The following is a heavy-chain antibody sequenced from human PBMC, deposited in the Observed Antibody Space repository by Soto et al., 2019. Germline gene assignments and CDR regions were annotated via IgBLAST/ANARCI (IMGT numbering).Heavy chain of an antibody. CDR2: VYYTGTT. CDR1: GCSIDSYY. Sequence: DTLSLTCTVTGCSIDSYYWTWIGQPTGKGLEWIGYVYYTGTTTYSPSLKSRVTISVDTSMNQISLKLSSVTAADTAFYYCARLGGYYQSLDTWGQGTLVTVS. CDR3: ARLGGYYQSLDT. V-gene: IGHV4-59*08. D-gene: IGHD3-22*01. J-gene: IGHJ5*02.